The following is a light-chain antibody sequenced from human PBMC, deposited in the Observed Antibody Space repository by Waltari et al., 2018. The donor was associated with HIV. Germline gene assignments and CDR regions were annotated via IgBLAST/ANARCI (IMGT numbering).Light chain of an antibody. CDR1: ALPKQY. CDR3: QSADNSGCWV. V-gene: IGLV3-25*03. Sequence: SYELTQPPSVSVSPGQTARITCSGDALPKQYTFWYQQKQGQAPGLVLYKDSERPSGIPERFSASTSVTTVTLTIIGVQAEDEADYYCQSADNSGCWVFGGGTKLTVL. CDR2: KDS. J-gene: IGLJ3*02.